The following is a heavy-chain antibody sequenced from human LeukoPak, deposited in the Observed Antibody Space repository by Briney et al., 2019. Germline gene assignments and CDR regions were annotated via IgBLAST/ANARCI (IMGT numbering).Heavy chain of an antibody. CDR3: AKAATYYDISTDLYYYYGMDV. D-gene: IGHD3-9*01. CDR2: IRGGGLST. CDR1: GFTFSSYA. J-gene: IGHJ6*02. V-gene: IGHV3-23*01. Sequence: GGSLRLSRAASGFTFSSYAMNWVRQAPGKGLEWVSAIRGGGLSTYYADSVKGRFTISRDNSKNTLYLQMNSLRAEDTAVYYCAKAATYYDISTDLYYYYGMDVWGQGTTVTVSS.